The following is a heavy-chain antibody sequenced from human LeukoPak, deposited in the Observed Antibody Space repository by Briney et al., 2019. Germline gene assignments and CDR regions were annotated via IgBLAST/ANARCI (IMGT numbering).Heavy chain of an antibody. V-gene: IGHV1-69*17. Sequence: RASVNLSCTASVVTFSSYAISWVRQAPGQGVESMGGMIPIFGIANYAQKFQGRVTITADKSTSTAYMELSSLRSEDTAVYYCARDGILGYCSGGSCYPLDYWGQGTLVTVSS. D-gene: IGHD2-15*01. CDR2: MIPIFGIA. CDR1: VVTFSSYA. CDR3: ARDGILGYCSGGSCYPLDY. J-gene: IGHJ4*02.